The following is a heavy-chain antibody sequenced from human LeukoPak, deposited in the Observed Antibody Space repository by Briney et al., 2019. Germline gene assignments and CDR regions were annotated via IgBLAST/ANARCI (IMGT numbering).Heavy chain of an antibody. CDR1: GNTFTSYG. CDR3: ARDIPTLAYYDFWSGSFWE. V-gene: IGHV1-18*01. Sequence: ASVKVSCKASGNTFTSYGISWVRQAPGQGLEWMGWISAYNGNTNYAQKLQGRVTMTTDTSTSTAYMELRSLRSDDTAVYYCARDIPTLAYYDFWSGSFWEWGQGTLVTVSS. D-gene: IGHD3-3*01. J-gene: IGHJ4*02. CDR2: ISAYNGNT.